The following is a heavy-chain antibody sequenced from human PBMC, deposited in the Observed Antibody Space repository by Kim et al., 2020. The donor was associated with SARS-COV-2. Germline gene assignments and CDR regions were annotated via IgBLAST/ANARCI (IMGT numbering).Heavy chain of an antibody. CDR1: GFIFSIYA. D-gene: IGHD4-17*01. V-gene: IGHV3-30-3*01. CDR2: ISHDASKK. J-gene: IGHJ4*02. Sequence: GGSLRLSCSASGFIFSIYAMHWVRQAPGKGLEWVASISHDASKKYYADSVKGRFTISRDNSKNTLFVEMDSLRPEDTAVYYCARAPTVPTRPYFDYWGQGTLVTVSS. CDR3: ARAPTVPTRPYFDY.